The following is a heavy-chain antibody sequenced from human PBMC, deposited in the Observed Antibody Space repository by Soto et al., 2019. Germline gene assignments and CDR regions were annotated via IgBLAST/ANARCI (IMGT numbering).Heavy chain of an antibody. CDR2: IYHSGST. CDR3: AREPPSGPPGGYSGYEPDY. CDR1: GGSISSGGYS. Sequence: SETLDLTSAVSGGSISSGGYSWSWIRQPPGKGLEWIGYIYHSGSTYYNPSLKSRVTISVDRSKNTLYLQMNSLRAEDTAVYYCAREPPSGPPGGYSGYEPDYWGQGTLVTVSS. V-gene: IGHV4-30-2*01. J-gene: IGHJ4*02. D-gene: IGHD5-12*01.